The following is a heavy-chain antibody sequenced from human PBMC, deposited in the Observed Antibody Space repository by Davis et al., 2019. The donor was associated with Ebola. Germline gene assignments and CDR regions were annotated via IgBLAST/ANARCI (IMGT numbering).Heavy chain of an antibody. CDR1: GYTFTGHY. J-gene: IGHJ1*01. CDR2: INPNSGGT. CDR3: ARGDGYNFFCH. V-gene: IGHV1-2*06. D-gene: IGHD5-24*01. Sequence: ASVKVSCKASGYTFTGHYMHWVRQAPGQGLEWMGRINPNSGGTNYAQKFQGRVTMTRDTSITTAYMELSRLRSDDTAVYYCARGDGYNFFCHWGQGTLVTVSS.